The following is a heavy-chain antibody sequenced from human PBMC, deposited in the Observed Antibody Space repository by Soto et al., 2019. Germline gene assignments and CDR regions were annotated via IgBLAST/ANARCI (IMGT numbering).Heavy chain of an antibody. J-gene: IGHJ5*02. V-gene: IGHV1-18*01. Sequence: SSVKVSCKASGFSLSDDGINWMRQAPGQGLDWVGWISPYIDNTNYAQKFQDRVTLTTDTSTSTAYMELRSLRSDDTAVYYCATSEVPASMGGWVATWGQGTLVTVSS. CDR1: GFSLSDDG. CDR2: ISPYIDNT. D-gene: IGHD2-2*01. CDR3: ATSEVPASMGGWVAT.